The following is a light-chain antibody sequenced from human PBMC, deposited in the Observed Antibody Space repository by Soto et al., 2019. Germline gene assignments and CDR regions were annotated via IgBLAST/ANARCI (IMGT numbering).Light chain of an antibody. CDR2: DAS. Sequence: EIVLTQSPATLSLSPGERATLSCRDSQSVSSYLAWYQQKRGQAPRLLIYDASNRATGIPARFSGSGSGTYFTLTISSLEPEDFAVYYCQQRSNWPLTFGVGTKVEIK. J-gene: IGKJ4*01. CDR1: QSVSSY. CDR3: QQRSNWPLT. V-gene: IGKV3-11*01.